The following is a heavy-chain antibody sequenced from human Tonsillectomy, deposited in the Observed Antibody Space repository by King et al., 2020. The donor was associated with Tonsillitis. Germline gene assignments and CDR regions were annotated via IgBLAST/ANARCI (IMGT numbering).Heavy chain of an antibody. D-gene: IGHD3-10*01. CDR3: ARDSGSTGYYYMDV. CDR2: ISYDGNTK. Sequence: VQLVESGGGVVQPGRSRRLSCTASGFTFSNYPMHWVRQPPGKGLEWVAVISYDGNTKYYPDSVKGRFTISRDNSKNTLYLQSNSLRLEDTAMYYCARDSGSTGYYYMDVWGKGTTVTVSS. V-gene: IGHV3-30-3*01. CDR1: GFTFSNYP. J-gene: IGHJ6*03.